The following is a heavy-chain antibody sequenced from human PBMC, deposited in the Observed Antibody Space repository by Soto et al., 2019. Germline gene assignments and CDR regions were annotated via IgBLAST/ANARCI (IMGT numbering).Heavy chain of an antibody. CDR2: MNPNSGNT. J-gene: IGHJ5*02. Sequence: QVQLVQSGAEVKKPGASVKVSCKTSGYTFTSYDIHWVRQATGQGPEWMGWMNPNSGNTVYAQKFQGRITMTRNTSMSTASMELSSLRPGDTAVYSCASTRFGAVAGTWGQGTLVTVSS. CDR3: ASTRFGAVAGT. V-gene: IGHV1-8*01. D-gene: IGHD6-19*01. CDR1: GYTFTSYD.